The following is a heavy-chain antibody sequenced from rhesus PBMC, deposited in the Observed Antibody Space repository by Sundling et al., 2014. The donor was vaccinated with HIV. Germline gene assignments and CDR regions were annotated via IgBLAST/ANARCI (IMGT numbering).Heavy chain of an antibody. D-gene: IGHD3-9*01. CDR2: IYGNSGST. CDR1: GASISSYH. V-gene: IGHV4S9*01. CDR3: AKVRYYEDDYGYYHSES. Sequence: QVQLQESGPGLVKPSETLSLTCAVSGASISSYHWNWIRQSPGKGLEWIGNIYGNSGSTHYNPSLKSRVAISKDTSKNQFFLKLSSVTAADTAVYYCAKVRYYEDDYGYYHSESWGQGVLVTVSS. J-gene: IGHJ4*01.